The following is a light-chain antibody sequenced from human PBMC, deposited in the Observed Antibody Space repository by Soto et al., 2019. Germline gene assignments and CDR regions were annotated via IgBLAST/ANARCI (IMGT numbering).Light chain of an antibody. CDR3: ETWDSTLSAVM. J-gene: IGLJ3*02. CDR2: DNN. Sequence: QSVLTQPASVSAAPRQTVSISCSGNISNVGNNYVSWYQHVPGAAPKLLIYDNNKRPSAIPDQFSGSKSGTSATLGITALQTGDEEYYYCETWDSTLSAVMFGGGTKLTVL. CDR1: ISNVGNNY. V-gene: IGLV1-51*01.